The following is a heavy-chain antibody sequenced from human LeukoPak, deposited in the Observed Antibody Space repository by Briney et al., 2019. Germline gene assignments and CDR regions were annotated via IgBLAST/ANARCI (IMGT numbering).Heavy chain of an antibody. CDR2: ISGSGGST. V-gene: IGHV3-23*01. CDR1: GFTFSSYA. Sequence: PGGSLRLSCAASGFTFSSYAMSWVRQAPGKGLEWVSAISGSGGSTYHADSVKGRFTISRDNAKNSLYLQMNSLRAEDTALYYCAKTAYNWNYWVDYWGQGTLVTVSS. D-gene: IGHD1-7*01. CDR3: AKTAYNWNYWVDY. J-gene: IGHJ4*02.